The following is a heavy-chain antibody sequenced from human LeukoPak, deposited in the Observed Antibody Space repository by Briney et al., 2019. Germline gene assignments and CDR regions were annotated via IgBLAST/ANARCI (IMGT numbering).Heavy chain of an antibody. D-gene: IGHD4-23*01. CDR1: GFTFSSYW. CDR3: AKDYGGKRGGLYYYYGMDV. CDR2: IKQDGSEK. Sequence: QSGGSLGLSCAASGFTFSSYWMSWVRQAPGKGLEWVANIKQDGSEKYYVDSVKGRFTISRDNSKNSLYLQMNSLRTEDTALYYCAKDYGGKRGGLYYYYGMDVWGQGTTVTVSS. J-gene: IGHJ6*02. V-gene: IGHV3-7*03.